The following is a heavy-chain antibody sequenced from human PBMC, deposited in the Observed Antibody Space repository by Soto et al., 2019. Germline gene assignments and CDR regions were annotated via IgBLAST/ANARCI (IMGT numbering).Heavy chain of an antibody. J-gene: IGHJ4*02. CDR3: ARYVRGSGRYVLDY. D-gene: IGHD6-19*01. V-gene: IGHV3-7*03. CDR2: INQDGAVT. CDR1: GFTFISSF. Sequence: EVQLVESGGGLVQPGGSLRLSCVASGFTFISSFMGWVRQAPGKGLEWVANINQDGAVTYYVDSVEGRFTISRDNTKDSLYLQMNSLRGEATAIYYCARYVRGSGRYVLDYWGQGTLVTVSS.